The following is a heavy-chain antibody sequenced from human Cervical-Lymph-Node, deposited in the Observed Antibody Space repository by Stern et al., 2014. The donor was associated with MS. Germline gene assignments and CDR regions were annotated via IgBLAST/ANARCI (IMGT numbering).Heavy chain of an antibody. D-gene: IGHD3-22*01. CDR3: ARDLMIEVANYYHYGMDV. V-gene: IGHV1-46*01. CDR2: ISPSSGST. Sequence: VQLLESGAEVKKPGASVKISCKASGYTLTSYYMPWVRQAPGQGLAWMGIISPSSGSTSYTQKFQGRLTMTSDTSTGTVYMDLSSLRSEDTAVYYCARDLMIEVANYYHYGMDVWGQGTTVTVSS. J-gene: IGHJ6*02. CDR1: GYTLTSYY.